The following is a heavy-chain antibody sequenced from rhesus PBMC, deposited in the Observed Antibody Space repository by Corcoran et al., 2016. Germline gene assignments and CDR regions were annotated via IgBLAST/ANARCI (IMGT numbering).Heavy chain of an antibody. V-gene: IGHV1-111*01. CDR1: GYTFTDYY. CDR2: VDPEDGEA. CDR3: TRVPSQCDYFDY. D-gene: IGHD3-3*01. Sequence: EVQLVQSGAEVKKPGASVKISCKASGYTFTDYYLHWVRQALGKGLEWMGLVDPEDGEATYAQKFQDRVTITRDTSTDTAYMELSSLRSEDTAVYYCTRVPSQCDYFDYWGQGVLVTVSS. J-gene: IGHJ4*01.